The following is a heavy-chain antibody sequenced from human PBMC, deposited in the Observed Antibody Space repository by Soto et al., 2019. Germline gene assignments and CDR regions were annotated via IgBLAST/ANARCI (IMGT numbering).Heavy chain of an antibody. Sequence: GGSLRLSCAASGFTFSSYSMNWVRQAPGKGLEWVSSISSSSSYIYYADSVKGRFTISRDNAKNSLYLQMNSLRAEDTAVYYCARDRISVATIPPALDVWGKGTTVTVSS. CDR1: GFTFSSYS. CDR3: ARDRISVATIPPALDV. CDR2: ISSSSSYI. J-gene: IGHJ6*04. D-gene: IGHD5-12*01. V-gene: IGHV3-21*01.